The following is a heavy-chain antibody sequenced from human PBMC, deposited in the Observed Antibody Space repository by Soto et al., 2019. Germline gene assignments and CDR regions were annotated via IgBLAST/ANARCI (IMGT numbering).Heavy chain of an antibody. CDR2: IYYSGST. Sequence: TLSLTCTVSGGSISSGDYYWSWIRQPPGKGLEWIGYIYYSGSTYYNPSLKSRVTISVDTSKNQFSLKLSSVTAADTAVYYCARERHDGARLDPWGQGTLVTVSS. CDR1: GGSISSGDYY. CDR3: ARERHDGARLDP. V-gene: IGHV4-30-4*01. D-gene: IGHD3-3*01. J-gene: IGHJ5*02.